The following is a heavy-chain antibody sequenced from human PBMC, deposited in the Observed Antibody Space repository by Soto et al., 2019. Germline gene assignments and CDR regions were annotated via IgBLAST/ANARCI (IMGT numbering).Heavy chain of an antibody. CDR1: GYTFTSYW. CDR3: ARVASGSYHSYYYGMDV. D-gene: IGHD1-26*01. CDR2: IYPGDSDT. J-gene: IGHJ6*02. V-gene: IGHV5-51*01. Sequence: GASVKVSCKASGYTFTSYWIGWVRQMPGKGLEWMGIIYPGDSDTRHSPSFQGQVTISADKSISTAYLQWSSLKASDTAMYYCARVASGSYHSYYYGMDVWGQGTTVTVSS.